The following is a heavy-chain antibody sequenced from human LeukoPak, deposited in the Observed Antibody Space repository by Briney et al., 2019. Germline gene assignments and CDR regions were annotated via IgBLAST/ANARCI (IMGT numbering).Heavy chain of an antibody. V-gene: IGHV1-2*02. CDR3: ARVQVDVVVIGDY. CDR2: INPNSGGT. J-gene: IGHJ4*02. Sequence: ASVKVSCKASGYTFTGYYMHWVRQAPGQGLEWMGWINPNSGGTNYAQKFQGRVTMTRDTSISTAYMELSRLRSEDTAVYYCARVQVDVVVIGDYWGQGTLVTVSS. D-gene: IGHD2-21*01. CDR1: GYTFTGYY.